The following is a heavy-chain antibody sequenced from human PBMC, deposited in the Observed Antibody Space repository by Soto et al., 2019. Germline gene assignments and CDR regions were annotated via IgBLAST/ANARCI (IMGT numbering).Heavy chain of an antibody. D-gene: IGHD5-12*01. J-gene: IGHJ6*02. Sequence: GGSLRLSCAASGFTFSSYAMHWVRQAPGKGLEWVAVISYDGSNKYYADSVKGRFTISRDNSKNTLYLQMNSLRAEDTAVYYCARDPVATIRGYYYGMDVWGQGTTVTVSS. CDR3: ARDPVATIRGYYYGMDV. CDR2: ISYDGSNK. V-gene: IGHV3-30-3*01. CDR1: GFTFSSYA.